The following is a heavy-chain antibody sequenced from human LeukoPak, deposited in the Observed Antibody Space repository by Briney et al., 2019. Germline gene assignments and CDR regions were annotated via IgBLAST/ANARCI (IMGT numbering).Heavy chain of an antibody. CDR1: GFTFSSYG. J-gene: IGHJ6*03. Sequence: GGSLRLSCAASGFTFSSYGMSWVRQAPGKGLEWVSAISGSGGSTYYADSVKGRFTISRDNSKNTLYLQMNSLRAEDTAVYYCAKDGDQLRYYYMDVWGKGTTVTISS. CDR2: ISGSGGST. V-gene: IGHV3-23*01. CDR3: AKDGDQLRYYYMDV. D-gene: IGHD2-2*01.